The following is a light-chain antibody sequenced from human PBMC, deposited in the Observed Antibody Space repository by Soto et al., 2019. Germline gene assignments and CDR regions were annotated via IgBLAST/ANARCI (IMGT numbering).Light chain of an antibody. CDR1: QSVLYSSNNKNY. V-gene: IGKV4-1*01. CDR3: QQYYSTPPT. J-gene: IGKJ2*01. Sequence: DIVMTHSPDSLAVSLGERATINCKSSQSVLYSSNNKNYLAWYQQKPGQPPKLLIYWASTRESGVPDRFSGSGSGTDFPLTISSLQAEDVSVYYCQQYYSTPPTFGQGTKLEIK. CDR2: WAS.